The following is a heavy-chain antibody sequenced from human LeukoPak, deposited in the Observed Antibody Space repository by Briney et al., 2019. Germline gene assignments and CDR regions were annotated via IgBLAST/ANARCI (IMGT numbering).Heavy chain of an antibody. CDR2: IKQDGSEI. V-gene: IGHV3-7*01. D-gene: IGHD3-10*01. Sequence: PGGSLRLSCAASGFTFSNFWMSWVRQVPGEGLEWVANIKQDGSEIHYVDSVKGRCTISRDNAQNSLYLHMHSLRAEDTAVYYCTRDRQGSGIYSTDYWGRGTLVTVSS. CDR1: GFTFSNFW. J-gene: IGHJ4*02. CDR3: TRDRQGSGIYSTDY.